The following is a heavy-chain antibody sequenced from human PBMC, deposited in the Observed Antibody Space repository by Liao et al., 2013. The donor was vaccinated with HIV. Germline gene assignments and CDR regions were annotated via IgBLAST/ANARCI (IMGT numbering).Heavy chain of an antibody. D-gene: IGHD2-2*02. V-gene: IGHV4-34*01. CDR1: GGSISDYY. CDR2: INHSGST. Sequence: QVHLQESGPGLVKPSETLSLTCTVSGGSISDYYWSWIRQPAGKGLEWIGEINHSGSTKYNPSLKSRVTISVDTSKNQFSLKLSSVTAADTAVYYCARGSQPLYCSSTNCYTKEGYYYYYMDVWGKGTTVTVSS. J-gene: IGHJ6*03. CDR3: ARGSQPLYCSSTNCYTKEGYYYYYMDV.